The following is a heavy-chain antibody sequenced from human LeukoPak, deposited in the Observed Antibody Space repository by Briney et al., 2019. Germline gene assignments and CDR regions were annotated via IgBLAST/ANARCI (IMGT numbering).Heavy chain of an antibody. D-gene: IGHD6-13*01. Sequence: SETLSLTCTVSGGSISSYYWSWIRQPPGKGLEWIGYIYYSRTTNYNPSLKSRVTISVDTSKNQFSLKLSSVTAADTAVYYCARHGGIAYYYGMDVWGQGTTVTVSS. CDR2: IYYSRTT. CDR1: GGSISSYY. CDR3: ARHGGIAYYYGMDV. J-gene: IGHJ6*02. V-gene: IGHV4-59*08.